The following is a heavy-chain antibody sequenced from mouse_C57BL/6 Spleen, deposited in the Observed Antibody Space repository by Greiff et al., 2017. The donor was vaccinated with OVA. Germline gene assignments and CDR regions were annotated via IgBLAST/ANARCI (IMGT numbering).Heavy chain of an antibody. V-gene: IGHV1-26*01. CDR2: INPNNGGT. J-gene: IGHJ2*01. CDR3: ARGGYGSSTFDY. CDR1: GYTFTDYY. Sequence: EVQLQQSGPELVKPGASVKISCKASGYTFTDYYMNWVKQSHGKSLEWIGDINPNNGGTSYNQKFKGKATLTVDKSSSTAYMELRSLTSEDSAVYYCARGGYGSSTFDYWGQGTTLTVSS. D-gene: IGHD1-1*01.